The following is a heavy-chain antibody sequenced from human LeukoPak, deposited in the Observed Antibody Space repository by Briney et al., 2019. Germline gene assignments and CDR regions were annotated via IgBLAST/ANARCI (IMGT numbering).Heavy chain of an antibody. D-gene: IGHD6-13*01. J-gene: IGHJ4*02. Sequence: SETLSLTCTVSGGSISGYFWSWIRQPAGKGLEWMGRVHPSGGTNYNPSLKSRVTSSINTSKNQFSLRLSSVTAADTATYYCARDDYSSLDYWGQGTQVTVPS. CDR3: ARDDYSSLDY. CDR2: VHPSGGT. V-gene: IGHV4-4*07. CDR1: GGSISGYF.